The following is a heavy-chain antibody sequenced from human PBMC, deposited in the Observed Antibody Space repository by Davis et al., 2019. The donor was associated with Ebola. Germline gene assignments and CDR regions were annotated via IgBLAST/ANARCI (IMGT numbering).Heavy chain of an antibody. D-gene: IGHD3-3*01. V-gene: IGHV3-21*04. CDR1: GFTFSTFS. J-gene: IGHJ4*02. CDR3: ARDFSYYDFWSGYYVFDY. CDR2: MSPDSRYI. Sequence: GESLKISCAASGFTFSTFSMNWFRQAPGKGLEWVSSMSPDSRYIYYADSVKGRFTISRDNAKNSLYLQMNGLRAEDTAVYYCARDFSYYDFWSGYYVFDYWGQGTLVTVSS.